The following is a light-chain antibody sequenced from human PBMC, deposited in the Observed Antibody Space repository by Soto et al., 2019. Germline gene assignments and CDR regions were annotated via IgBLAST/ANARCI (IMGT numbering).Light chain of an antibody. J-gene: IGKJ1*01. CDR1: QTISSW. Sequence: DIDMTQAPSTLSGSVGGIVTITCRASQTISSWLAWYQQKPGKAPKLLIYKASTLESGVPSRFSGSGSGTEFTLTISSLQPDDFATYYCQHYNSYSEAFGQGTKVDIK. CDR2: KAS. CDR3: QHYNSYSEA. V-gene: IGKV1-5*03.